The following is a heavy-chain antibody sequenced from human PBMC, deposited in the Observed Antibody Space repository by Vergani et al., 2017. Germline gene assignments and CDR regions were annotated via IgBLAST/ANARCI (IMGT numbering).Heavy chain of an antibody. J-gene: IGHJ5*02. CDR3: ARGNYYGSGTYVDP. CDR2: IGSSVPYI. Sequence: VQLVESGGGLVKPGGSLRLSCAASGFTFSDSSMSWVRQAPGKGLEWVAFIGSSVPYINYADSVKGRVTISRDTSKNTLHLQINNLRVEDTAVYYCARGNYYGSGTYVDPWGQGTLVTVSS. V-gene: IGHV3-21*01. D-gene: IGHD3-10*01. CDR1: GFTFSDSS.